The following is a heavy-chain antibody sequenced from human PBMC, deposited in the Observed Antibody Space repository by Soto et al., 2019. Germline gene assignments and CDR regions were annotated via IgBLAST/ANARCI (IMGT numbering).Heavy chain of an antibody. D-gene: IGHD3-22*01. CDR1: GFTFSSYA. CDR3: ARGGYYYDSSGYFCY. Sequence: GGSLRLSCAASGFTFSSYAMHRVRQAPGKGLEWVAVISYDGSNKYYADSVKGRFTISRDNSKNTLYLQMNSLRAEDTAVYYCARGGYYYDSSGYFCYWGQGTLVTVSS. V-gene: IGHV3-30-3*01. J-gene: IGHJ4*02. CDR2: ISYDGSNK.